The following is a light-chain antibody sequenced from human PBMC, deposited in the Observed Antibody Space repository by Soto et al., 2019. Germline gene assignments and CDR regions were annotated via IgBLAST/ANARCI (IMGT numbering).Light chain of an antibody. CDR1: QSVSSN. CDR2: GAS. CDR3: QQYNNWPRT. V-gene: IGKV3-15*01. Sequence: EIVMTQSPATLSVSPGERATLSCRASQSVSSNLAWYPQKPGQAPRLLIYGASTKATAIPARFSGSGSGTDFTLTISSLQSEDFAVYYCQQYNNWPRTFGQGTKVEIK. J-gene: IGKJ1*01.